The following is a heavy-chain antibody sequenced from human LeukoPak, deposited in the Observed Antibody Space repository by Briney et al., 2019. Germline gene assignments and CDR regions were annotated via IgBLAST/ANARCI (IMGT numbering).Heavy chain of an antibody. CDR3: ARVDYGSGYNWFDP. J-gene: IGHJ5*02. CDR2: IYYSGST. D-gene: IGHD3-10*01. CDR1: GGSISSGDYY. V-gene: IGHV4-30-4*01. Sequence: SETLSLTCTVSGGSISSGDYYWSWIRQPPGKGLEWIGYIYYSGSTYYNPSLKSRVTISVDTSKNQFSLKLSSVTAADTAVYYCARVDYGSGYNWFDPWGQGTLVTVSS.